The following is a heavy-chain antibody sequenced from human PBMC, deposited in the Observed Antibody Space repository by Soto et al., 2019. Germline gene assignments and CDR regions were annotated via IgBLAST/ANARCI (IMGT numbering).Heavy chain of an antibody. V-gene: IGHV3-53*01. CDR2: IYSGGST. CDR3: ASEVVVGAAFDY. D-gene: IGHD2-15*01. J-gene: IGHJ4*02. Sequence: EVQLVESGGGLIQSGGSLRLSCAASGFSVSSNYMSWVRQAPGKGLEWVSVIYSGGSTYYADSVKGRFTISRDNLKNTLYLQMNSLRAEDTAVYYCASEVVVGAAFDYWGQGTLVTVSS. CDR1: GFSVSSNY.